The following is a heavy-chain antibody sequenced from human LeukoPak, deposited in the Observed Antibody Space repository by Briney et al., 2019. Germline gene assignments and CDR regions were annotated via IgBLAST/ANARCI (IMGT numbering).Heavy chain of an antibody. Sequence: GGSLRLSCTASGFSFTTYDMSWVRQAPGKGLEWVANIKQDGSEKYYVDSVKGRFTISRDNAKNSLYLQMNSLRAEDTAVYYCAREKGVWYSSGWTYFQHWGQGTLVTVSS. CDR2: IKQDGSEK. J-gene: IGHJ1*01. D-gene: IGHD6-19*01. CDR1: GFSFTTYD. CDR3: AREKGVWYSSGWTYFQH. V-gene: IGHV3-7*01.